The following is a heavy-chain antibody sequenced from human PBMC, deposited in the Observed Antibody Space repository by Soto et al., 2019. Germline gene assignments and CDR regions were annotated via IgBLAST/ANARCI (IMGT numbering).Heavy chain of an antibody. Sequence: PSETLSLTCSVSGGSISSRSYSWGWIRQSPGKGLEWIGTFYYTGTTYYNPSLKSRVSISVDTSKNHFFLNLRSVTAADTAVYYGARHLRPLEWFHWGQGTMVTVSS. J-gene: IGHJ4*01. CDR2: FYYTGTT. CDR1: GGSISSRSYS. V-gene: IGHV4-39*01. CDR3: ARHLRPLEWFH. D-gene: IGHD3-3*01.